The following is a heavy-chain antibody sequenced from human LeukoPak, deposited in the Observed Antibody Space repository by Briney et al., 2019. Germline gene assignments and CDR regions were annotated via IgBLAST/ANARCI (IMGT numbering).Heavy chain of an antibody. CDR2: IYYSGST. J-gene: IGHJ4*02. D-gene: IGHD3-10*01. CDR3: ALADPGAGYHFDY. Sequence: PSETLSLTCTVSGGSISSYYWSWIRQPPGKGLEWIGYIYYSGSTNYNPSLKSRVTISVDTSKNQFSLKLSSVTAADTAVYYCALADPGAGYHFDYWGQGTLVTVSS. V-gene: IGHV4-59*01. CDR1: GGSISSYY.